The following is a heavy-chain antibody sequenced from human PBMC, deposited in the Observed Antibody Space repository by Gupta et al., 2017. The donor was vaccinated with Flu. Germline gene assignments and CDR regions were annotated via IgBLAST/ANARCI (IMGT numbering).Heavy chain of an antibody. J-gene: IGHJ6*02. CDR1: SVV. V-gene: IGHV3-23*01. CDR2: ISGSGIGT. D-gene: IGHD3-10*02. CDR3: AKDSLYVAPNYGMDA. Sequence: SVVRPWVRQAPGKGLEWVATISGSGIGTYYADSVKGRFIISRDNSRNTLHLQMNSLRAEDTAVYYCAKDSLYVAPNYGMDAWGQGTTVTVSS.